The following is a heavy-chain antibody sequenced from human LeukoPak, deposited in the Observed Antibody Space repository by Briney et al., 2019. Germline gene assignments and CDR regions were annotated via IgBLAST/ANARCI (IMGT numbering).Heavy chain of an antibody. CDR2: ISSSSSYI. CDR3: ARGPGDPYRQLRYHLDV. Sequence: KPGGTLRLSCAASGFTFSTSGMSWVRQAPGKGLEWVSSISSSSSYIYYADSVKGRFTISRDNAKNSLYLQMNSLRAEDTAVYYCARGPGDPYRQLRYHLDVWGKGTTVTVSS. J-gene: IGHJ6*04. D-gene: IGHD3-9*01. CDR1: GFTFSTSG. V-gene: IGHV3-21*01.